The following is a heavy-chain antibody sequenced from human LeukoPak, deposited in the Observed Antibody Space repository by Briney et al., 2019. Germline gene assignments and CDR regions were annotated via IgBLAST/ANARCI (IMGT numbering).Heavy chain of an antibody. J-gene: IGHJ4*02. V-gene: IGHV3-23*01. CDR2: ISGSSGST. CDR1: GFTFSSYA. D-gene: IGHD1-26*01. Sequence: PGGSLRLSCAASGFTFSSYAMSWVRQAPGKGLEWVSAISGSSGSTYYADSVKGRFTISRDNSKNTLYLQMNSLRAEDTAVYYCAKDSPIVGATSYYFDYWGQGTLVTVSS. CDR3: AKDSPIVGATSYYFDY.